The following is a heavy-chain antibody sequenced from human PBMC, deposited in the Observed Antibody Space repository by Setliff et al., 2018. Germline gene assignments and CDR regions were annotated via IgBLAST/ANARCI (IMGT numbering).Heavy chain of an antibody. Sequence: GGSLRLSCAGSGFTFNTYWMTWVRQAPGKGLEWVASITHDGSKTYILDSVKGRFTLSRDNSKNTLYLQMNSLKTEDTAVYYCVTDTPFSDSWTGEDYWGQGTLVTVSS. D-gene: IGHD2-8*02. CDR2: ITHDGSKT. J-gene: IGHJ4*02. CDR1: GFTFNTYW. CDR3: VTDTPFSDSWTGEDY. V-gene: IGHV3-7*01.